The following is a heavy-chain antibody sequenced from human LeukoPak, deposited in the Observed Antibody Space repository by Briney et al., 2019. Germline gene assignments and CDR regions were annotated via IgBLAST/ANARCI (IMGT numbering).Heavy chain of an antibody. V-gene: IGHV3-7*01. CDR1: GFTFSSYG. CDR3: ARGLSGVTGYTYGRGIDY. Sequence: GGSLRLSCTASGFTFSSYGMSWVRQAPGKGLEWVANIKKDGSEKYYVDSVKGRFTISRDNAKTSLYLQMNSLRAEDTAVYYCARGLSGVTGYTYGRGIDYWGQGTLVTVSS. D-gene: IGHD5-18*01. CDR2: IKKDGSEK. J-gene: IGHJ4*02.